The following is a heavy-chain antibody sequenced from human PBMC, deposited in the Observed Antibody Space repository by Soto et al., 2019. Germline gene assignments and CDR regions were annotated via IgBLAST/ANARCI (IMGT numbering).Heavy chain of an antibody. D-gene: IGHD3-22*01. CDR3: ARASGRYDSSGYYYGPDY. V-gene: IGHV4-61*01. J-gene: IGHJ4*02. Sequence: SETLSLTCTVSGGSVSSGSYYWSWIRQPPGKGLEWIGYIYYSGSTNYNPSLKSRVTISVDTSKNQFSLKLSSVTAADTAVYYCARASGRYDSSGYYYGPDYWGQGTLVTVSS. CDR2: IYYSGST. CDR1: GGSVSSGSYY.